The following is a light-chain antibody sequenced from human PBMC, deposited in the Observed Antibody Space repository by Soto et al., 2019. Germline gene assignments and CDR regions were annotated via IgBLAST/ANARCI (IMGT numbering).Light chain of an antibody. CDR2: DVT. J-gene: IGLJ2*01. CDR3: CSYAGTYTGL. CDR1: SNDVGGYNY. V-gene: IGLV2-11*01. Sequence: QSALTQPHSVSGSPGQSVTISCTGTSNDVGGYNYVSWYQQHPGEAPKLVIYDVTKRPSGVPDRFSGSKSGNTASLTISGLQGEDEADYHCCSYAGTYTGLFGGVTKLTVL.